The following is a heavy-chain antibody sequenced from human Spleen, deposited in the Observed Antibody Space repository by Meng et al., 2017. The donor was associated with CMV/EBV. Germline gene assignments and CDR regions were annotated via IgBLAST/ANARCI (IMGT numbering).Heavy chain of an antibody. CDR1: GGSISSSTHS. Sequence: LTCTVSGGSISSSTHSWGWIRQPPGKGLEWIGSIYYSGSTFYNPSLTSRVTIQVDTSKNLFSLRLSSVTAADTAVYYCARHWYYNFLHWGQGALVTVSS. D-gene: IGHD3-3*01. J-gene: IGHJ4*02. CDR3: ARHWYYNFLH. CDR2: IYYSGST. V-gene: IGHV4-39*01.